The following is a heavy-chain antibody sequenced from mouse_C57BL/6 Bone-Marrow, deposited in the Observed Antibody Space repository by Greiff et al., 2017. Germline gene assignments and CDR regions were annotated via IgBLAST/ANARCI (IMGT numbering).Heavy chain of an antibody. CDR2: ISDGGSYT. V-gene: IGHV5-4*01. CDR3: AREICDFAY. Sequence: EVQVVESGGGLVKPGGSLKLSCAASGFTFSSYAMSWVRQTPEKRLEWVATISDGGSYTYYPDNVQGRFTISRDNAKNNLYMQMSHLKSENTAMYYCAREICDFAYWGQGTLVTVST. J-gene: IGHJ3*01. CDR1: GFTFSSYA. D-gene: IGHD2-13*01.